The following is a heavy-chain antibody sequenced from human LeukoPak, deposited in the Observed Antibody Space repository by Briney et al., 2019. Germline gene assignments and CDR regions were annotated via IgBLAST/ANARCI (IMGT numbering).Heavy chain of an antibody. CDR1: GFTVSSNY. CDR3: ARDVTNIVATDY. Sequence: PGGSLRLSCAASGFTVSSNYMTWVRQAPGKGLEWVSSISSSSSYIYYADSVKGRFTISRDNAKNSLYLQMNSLRAEDTAVYYCARDVTNIVATDYWGQGTLVTVSS. D-gene: IGHD5-12*01. CDR2: ISSSSSYI. V-gene: IGHV3-21*01. J-gene: IGHJ4*02.